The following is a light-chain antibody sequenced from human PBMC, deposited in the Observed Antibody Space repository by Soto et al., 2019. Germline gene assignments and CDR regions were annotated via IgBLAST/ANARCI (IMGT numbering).Light chain of an antibody. CDR3: SSYTSSSTRV. CDR2: YVS. V-gene: IGLV2-14*01. CDR1: SSDVGGYNY. Sequence: QSALTQPASVSGSPGQSITISCTWTSSDVGGYNYVSWYQQHPGKAPKLMIYYVSNRPSGVSNRFSGSKSGNTASLTISGLQAEDEADYYCSSYTSSSTRVFGGGTKLTVL. J-gene: IGLJ2*01.